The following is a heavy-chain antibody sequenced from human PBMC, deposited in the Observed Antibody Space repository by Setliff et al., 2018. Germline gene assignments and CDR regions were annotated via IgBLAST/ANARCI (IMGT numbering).Heavy chain of an antibody. J-gene: IGHJ6*03. Sequence: SETLSLTCAVYGGSFRGYYWSWIRQPPGKGLEWIGEINHSGSTNYNPSLKSRVTISVDTSKNQFSLKLSSVTAADTAVYYCARAIYSSGWYLRYYYYMDVWGKGTTVTVS. CDR3: ARAIYSSGWYLRYYYYMDV. CDR2: INHSGST. V-gene: IGHV4-34*01. CDR1: GGSFRGYY. D-gene: IGHD6-19*01.